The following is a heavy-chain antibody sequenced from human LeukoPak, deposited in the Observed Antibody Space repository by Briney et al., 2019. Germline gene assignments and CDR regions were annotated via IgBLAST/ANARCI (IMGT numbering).Heavy chain of an antibody. CDR2: INAANGNI. Sequence: ASVKVSCEASGYIFTNHGIHWVGQAPGQRLECMGWINAANGNIKYSPSFQGRVTFTGDISASTVYMEMSSLRSEDTALYYCARDGGGRYGTTLLDYWGQGTLVTVSS. CDR1: GYIFTNHG. J-gene: IGHJ4*02. D-gene: IGHD1/OR15-1a*01. CDR3: ARDGGGRYGTTLLDY. V-gene: IGHV1-3*01.